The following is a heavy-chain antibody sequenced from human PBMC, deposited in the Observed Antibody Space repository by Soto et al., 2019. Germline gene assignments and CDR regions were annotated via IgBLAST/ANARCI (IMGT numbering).Heavy chain of an antibody. V-gene: IGHV3-74*01. CDR1: GFSVSSNY. J-gene: IGHJ4*02. CDR3: ATLYGSGSYYNGDPGTYDY. D-gene: IGHD3-10*01. CDR2: INSVGSST. Sequence: GGSLRLSCAISGFSVSSNYLSWVRQAPGKGLEWVSRINSVGSSTSYADSVKGRFTISRDNAKNTLYLQMNSLRAEDTAVYYCATLYGSGSYYNGDPGTYDYWGQGTLVTVSS.